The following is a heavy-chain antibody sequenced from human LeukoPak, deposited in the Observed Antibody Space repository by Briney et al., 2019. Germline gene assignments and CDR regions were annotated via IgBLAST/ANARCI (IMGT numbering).Heavy chain of an antibody. CDR3: ARAQWLAEGFDY. V-gene: IGHV4-59*12. CDR1: GGSISSYY. D-gene: IGHD6-19*01. CDR2: IYYSGST. J-gene: IGHJ4*02. Sequence: SETLSLTCTVSGGSISSYYWSWIRQPPGKGLEWIGYIYYSGSTNYNPSLKSRVTISVDTSKNQFSLKLSSVTAADTAVYYCARAQWLAEGFDYWGQGTLVTVSS.